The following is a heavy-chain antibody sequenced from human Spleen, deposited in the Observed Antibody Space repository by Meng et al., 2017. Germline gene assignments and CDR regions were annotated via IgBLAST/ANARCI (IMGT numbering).Heavy chain of an antibody. Sequence: GGSLRLSCTVSGGSISSSSYYWGWIRQPPGKGLEWVAVISYDGSNKYYADSVKGRFTISRDNSKNTLYLQMNSLRAEDTAVYYCAKYDSSGYYFVGRDAFDIWGPGKMV. CDR2: ISYDGSNK. V-gene: IGHV3-30*18. CDR1: GGSISSSS. D-gene: IGHD3-22*01. CDR3: AKYDSSGYYFVGRDAFDI. J-gene: IGHJ3*02.